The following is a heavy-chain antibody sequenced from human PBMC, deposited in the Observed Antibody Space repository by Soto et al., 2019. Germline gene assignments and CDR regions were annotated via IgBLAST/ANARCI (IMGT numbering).Heavy chain of an antibody. J-gene: IGHJ3*02. CDR2: ISYDGSNK. V-gene: IGHV3-30-3*01. CDR1: GFTFSSYA. CDR3: ARDGDEGAFDI. Sequence: QVQVVECGGGVVQPGRSLRLSCAASGFTFSSYAMHWVRQAPGKGLEWGAVISYDGSNKYYADSVKVRFTISRDNSKNTLYLQMNSLRAEDTAVYYCARDGDEGAFDIWGQGTMVTVSS.